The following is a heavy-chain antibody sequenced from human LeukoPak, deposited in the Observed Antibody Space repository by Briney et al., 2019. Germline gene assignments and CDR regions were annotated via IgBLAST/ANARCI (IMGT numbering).Heavy chain of an antibody. Sequence: GGSLRLSCAASGFTFSSYAMHWVRQAPGKGLEWVAVISYDGSNKYYADSVKGRFTISRDNSKNTLYLQMNSLRAEDTAVYYCAREHSSGWWYYYYYYMDVWGKGTTVTVSS. J-gene: IGHJ6*03. CDR3: AREHSSGWWYYYYYYMDV. D-gene: IGHD6-19*01. CDR1: GFTFSSYA. V-gene: IGHV3-30*04. CDR2: ISYDGSNK.